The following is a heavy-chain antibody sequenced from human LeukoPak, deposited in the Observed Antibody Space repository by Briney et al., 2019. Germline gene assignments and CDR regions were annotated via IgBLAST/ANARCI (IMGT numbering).Heavy chain of an antibody. J-gene: IGHJ4*02. CDR3: TTDGGSYGDY. CDR2: IKSKTDGGTT. CDR1: GVTVSSNY. D-gene: IGHD1-26*01. Sequence: PGGSLRLSCAASGVTVSSNYMTWVRQAPGKGLEWVGRIKSKTDGGTTDYAAPVKGRFTISRDDSKNTLYLQMNSLKTEDTAVYYCTTDGGSYGDYWGQGTLVTVSS. V-gene: IGHV3-15*01.